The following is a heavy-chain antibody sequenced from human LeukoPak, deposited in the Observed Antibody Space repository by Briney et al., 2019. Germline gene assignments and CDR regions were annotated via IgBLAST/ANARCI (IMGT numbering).Heavy chain of an antibody. Sequence: ASVKVSCKASGYTFTNYGIRWVRQAPAQGLEWIGWISAYNGNTNYPQKPQGRVTMTTDTSTSTASMELRSLRPDDTAVYSCARVAGRADPGGCLDYWGQGTLATVPS. J-gene: IGHJ4*02. CDR3: ARVAGRADPGGCLDY. D-gene: IGHD6-6*01. CDR2: ISAYNGNT. V-gene: IGHV1-18*01. CDR1: GYTFTNYG.